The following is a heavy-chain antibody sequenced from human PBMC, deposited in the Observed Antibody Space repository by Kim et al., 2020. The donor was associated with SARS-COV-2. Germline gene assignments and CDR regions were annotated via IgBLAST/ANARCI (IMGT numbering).Heavy chain of an antibody. CDR3: ARDRVGATHHDAFDI. D-gene: IGHD1-26*01. J-gene: IGHJ3*02. Sequence: DSVKGRFTISRDNAKNSLYLQMNSLRAEDTAVYYCARDRVGATHHDAFDIWGQGTMVTVSS. V-gene: IGHV3-11*05.